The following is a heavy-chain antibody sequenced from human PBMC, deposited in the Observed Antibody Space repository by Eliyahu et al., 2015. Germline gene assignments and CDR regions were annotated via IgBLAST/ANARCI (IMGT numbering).Heavy chain of an antibody. CDR2: ITPYNGNA. Sequence: QVQLVQSGAEVKKPGASVKVXXKASGYSFTSDAISWVRQTPGQGLEWVGGITPYNGNANYAQNFQDRVTLTTDTSTRTAYMELRNLKSDDTAVYYCARGIGQFWQWGKYYLDSWGQGTLVTVSP. J-gene: IGHJ4*02. D-gene: IGHD6-19*01. V-gene: IGHV1-18*04. CDR3: ARGIGQFWQWGKYYLDS. CDR1: GYSFTSDA.